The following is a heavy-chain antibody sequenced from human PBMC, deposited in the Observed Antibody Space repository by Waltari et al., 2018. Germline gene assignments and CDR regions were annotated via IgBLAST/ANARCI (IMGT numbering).Heavy chain of an antibody. CDR1: GYTFNSYG. D-gene: IGHD5-12*01. Sequence: QVQLVQSGAEVKKPGASVKVSCKASGYTFNSYGLSWVRQAPGQGLEWMGWISPFNGQTNYAQKFQGRVTMTTATSATTAYMEWRSLRSDDTAVYYCARDRKVASNDAFDIWGQGTSVTVSS. J-gene: IGHJ3*02. CDR3: ARDRKVASNDAFDI. V-gene: IGHV1-18*01. CDR2: ISPFNGQT.